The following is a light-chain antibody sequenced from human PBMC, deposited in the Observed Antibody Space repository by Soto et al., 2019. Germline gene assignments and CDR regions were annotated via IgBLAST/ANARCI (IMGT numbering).Light chain of an antibody. CDR2: GAS. Sequence: EIVMTQSPATLSMSPGERATLSCRASQSVSSTVAWYQQKPGQAPRLLIYGASTRATGVPARFSGSGSETEFTLTISSLQPEDFAIYYCHQYNNWPSWTFGQGTKVDIK. CDR3: HQYNNWPSWT. J-gene: IGKJ1*01. CDR1: QSVSST. V-gene: IGKV3-15*01.